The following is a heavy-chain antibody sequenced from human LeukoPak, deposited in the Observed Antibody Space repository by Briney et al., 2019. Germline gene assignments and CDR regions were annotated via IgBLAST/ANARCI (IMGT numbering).Heavy chain of an antibody. CDR3: ARAGYSYVTRIVDC. Sequence: GGSLRLSCAASGFTFSSYAMHWVRQAPGKGLEWVAVISYDGSNKYYADSVKGRFTISRDNSKNTLYLQMNSLRAEDTAVYYCARAGYSYVTRIVDCWGQGTLVTVSS. V-gene: IGHV3-30-3*01. CDR1: GFTFSSYA. D-gene: IGHD5-18*01. CDR2: ISYDGSNK. J-gene: IGHJ4*02.